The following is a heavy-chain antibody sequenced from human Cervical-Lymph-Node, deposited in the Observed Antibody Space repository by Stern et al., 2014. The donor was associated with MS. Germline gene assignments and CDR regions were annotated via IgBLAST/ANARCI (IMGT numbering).Heavy chain of an antibody. V-gene: IGHV3-30*03. CDR1: GFSLSNSA. J-gene: IGHJ6*02. CDR2: MSFVGGNK. Sequence: MQLVESGGGVVQPGRSLTLSCAASGFSLSNSAMHWVRQAPGKGLEWVAVMSFVGGNKKYGDSVKGRFSISRDMANNTLFLQMNSLRLEDTAVYYCMGVGDAMHVWGQGTTVIVSS. CDR3: MGVGDAMHV.